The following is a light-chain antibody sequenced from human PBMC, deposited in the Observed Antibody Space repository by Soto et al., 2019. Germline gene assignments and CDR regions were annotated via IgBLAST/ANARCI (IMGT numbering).Light chain of an antibody. J-gene: IGKJ5*01. CDR1: QSISNH. CDR2: GSS. Sequence: EIHMTQSPSSLSASVGYRVTLTCLTSQSISNHLNCYQQKPGEAPKLLIYGSSSLHYGVPSRFSGSGSGSAFTLTISSLQPEDSATYYCQQSFTAPITFGQGTRLENK. CDR3: QQSFTAPIT. V-gene: IGKV1-39*01.